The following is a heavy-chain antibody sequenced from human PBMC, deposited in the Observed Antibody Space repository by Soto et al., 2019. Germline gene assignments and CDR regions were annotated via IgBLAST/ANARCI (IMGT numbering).Heavy chain of an antibody. CDR3: ARGASMIVVVEPHDAFDI. Sequence: ASVKVSCKASGYTFTGYYMHWVRQAPGQGLEWMGWINPNSGGTNYAQKFQGWVTMTRDTSISTAYMELSGLRSDDTAVYYCARGASMIVVVEPHDAFDIWGQGTMVTVSS. V-gene: IGHV1-2*04. J-gene: IGHJ3*02. D-gene: IGHD3-22*01. CDR2: INPNSGGT. CDR1: GYTFTGYY.